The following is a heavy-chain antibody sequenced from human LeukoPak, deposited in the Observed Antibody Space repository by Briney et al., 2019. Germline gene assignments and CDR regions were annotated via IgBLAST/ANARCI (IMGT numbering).Heavy chain of an antibody. D-gene: IGHD7-27*01. CDR1: GGSISSSNW. V-gene: IGHV4-4*02. CDR2: IYHSGST. CDR3: ARDRSSGQTGDDAFDI. J-gene: IGHJ3*02. Sequence: SGTLSLTCAVSGGSISSSNWWSWVRQPPGEGLEWIGEIYHSGSTNYNPSLKSRVTISVDKSKNQFSLKLSSVTAADTAVYYFARDRSSGQTGDDAFDIWGQGTMVTVSS.